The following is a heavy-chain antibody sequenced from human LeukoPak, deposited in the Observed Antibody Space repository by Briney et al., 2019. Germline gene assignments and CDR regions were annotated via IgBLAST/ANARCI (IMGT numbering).Heavy chain of an antibody. D-gene: IGHD4-17*01. J-gene: IGHJ2*01. CDR3: ARDDYARYFDL. Sequence: GGSLRLSCAASGFTFSSYEMNWVRQAPGKGLEWVSYISGSGSTIYYADSVKGRFTISRDNAKNSLYLQMNSLRAEDTAVYYCARDDYARYFDLWGRGTLVTVSS. CDR2: ISGSGSTI. V-gene: IGHV3-48*03. CDR1: GFTFSSYE.